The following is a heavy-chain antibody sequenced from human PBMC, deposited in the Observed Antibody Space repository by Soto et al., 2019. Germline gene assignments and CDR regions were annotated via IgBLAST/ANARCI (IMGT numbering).Heavy chain of an antibody. D-gene: IGHD2-2*01. CDR2: IIPNSGHT. J-gene: IGHJ5*02. CDR1: GGTFSSYA. V-gene: IGHV1-8*02. CDR3: ASDMSTT. Sequence: ASVKVSCKASGGTFSSYAISWVRQAPGQGLEWMGGIIPNSGHTNSAQKFQGRVTMTRDTSINTAYMELTNLRSEDTAIYYCASDMSTTWGQGTLVTVSS.